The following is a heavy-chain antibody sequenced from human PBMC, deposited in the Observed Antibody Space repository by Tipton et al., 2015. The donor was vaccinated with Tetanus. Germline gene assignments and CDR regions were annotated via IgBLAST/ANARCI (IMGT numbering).Heavy chain of an antibody. Sequence: TLSLTCAVSGGSITSDNHYWSWIRQPPGKGLEWIGYIYYSGSTFYNPSLKSRVTISVDTSKNQFSLRLSSVTAADTAVYYCARDQGGGRVARLNWFGPWGQGTLVTVSS. D-gene: IGHD3-16*01. V-gene: IGHV4-31*11. CDR1: GGSITSDNHY. CDR2: IYYSGST. CDR3: ARDQGGGRVARLNWFGP. J-gene: IGHJ5*02.